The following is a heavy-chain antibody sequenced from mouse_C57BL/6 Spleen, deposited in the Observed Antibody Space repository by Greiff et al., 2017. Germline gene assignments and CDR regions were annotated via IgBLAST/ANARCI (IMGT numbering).Heavy chain of an antibody. CDR2: INPNNGGT. V-gene: IGHV1-26*01. CDR1: GYTFTDYY. Sequence: VQLKHSGPELVKPGASVKISCKASGYTFTDYYMNWVKQSHGKSLEWIGDINPNNGGTSYNQKFKGKATLTVDKSSSTAYMVLRSLTSEDSAVYYCARSGYWGQGTTLTVSS. J-gene: IGHJ2*01. CDR3: ARSGY.